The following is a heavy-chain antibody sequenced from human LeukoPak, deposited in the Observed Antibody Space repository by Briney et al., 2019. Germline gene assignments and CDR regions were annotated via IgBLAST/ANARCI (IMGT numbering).Heavy chain of an antibody. CDR3: ERDLRKYYDFWSGYPDYYYYYMDV. Sequence: SETLSLTCTVSDGSISSYYWSWLRQPPGKGLEWIGHIYDSGSTNYNPSLKSRVTISVDTSKNQFSLKLSSVTAADTAVYYCERDLRKYYDFWSGYPDYYYYYMDVWGKGTTVTVSS. D-gene: IGHD3-3*01. V-gene: IGHV4-59*01. CDR1: DGSISSYY. CDR2: IYDSGST. J-gene: IGHJ6*03.